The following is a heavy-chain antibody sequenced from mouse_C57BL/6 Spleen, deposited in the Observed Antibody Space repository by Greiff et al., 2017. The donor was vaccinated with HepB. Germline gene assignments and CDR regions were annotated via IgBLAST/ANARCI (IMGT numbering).Heavy chain of an antibody. D-gene: IGHD2-2*01. J-gene: IGHJ2*01. CDR3: AISTMVTTYYFDY. Sequence: VKLQQPGAELVKPGASVKMSCKASGYTFTSYWITWVKQRPGQGLEWIGDIYPGSGSTNYNEKFKSKATLTVDTSSSTAYMQLSSLTSEDSAVYYCAISTMVTTYYFDYWGQGTTLTVSS. CDR1: GYTFTSYW. CDR2: IYPGSGST. V-gene: IGHV1-55*01.